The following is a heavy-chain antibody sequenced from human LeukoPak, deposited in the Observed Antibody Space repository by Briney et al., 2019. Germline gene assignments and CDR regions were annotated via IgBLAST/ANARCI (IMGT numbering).Heavy chain of an antibody. Sequence: PGGSLRLSCAASGFTFSNTNMNWVRQAPGKGLKWVSFISASSIYIYYADSVKGRFTISRDNAQNSLYLQMNSLRAEDTAVYFCARVVNGYVDYWGQGTLVTVSS. D-gene: IGHD2-8*01. CDR1: GFTFSNTN. J-gene: IGHJ4*02. CDR2: ISASSIYI. CDR3: ARVVNGYVDY. V-gene: IGHV3-21*06.